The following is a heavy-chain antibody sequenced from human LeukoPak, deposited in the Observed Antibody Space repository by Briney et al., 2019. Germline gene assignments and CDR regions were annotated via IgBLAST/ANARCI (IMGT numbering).Heavy chain of an antibody. J-gene: IGHJ3*02. Sequence: SETLSLTCTVSGGSISSYYWSWIRQPPGKGLEWIGYIYYSGSTNYNPSLKSRVTISVDTSKNQFSLKLSSVTAADTAVYYCARVSDYGDRDAFDIWGQGTMVTVSS. CDR3: ARVSDYGDRDAFDI. CDR2: IYYSGST. D-gene: IGHD4-17*01. CDR1: GGSISSYY. V-gene: IGHV4-59*01.